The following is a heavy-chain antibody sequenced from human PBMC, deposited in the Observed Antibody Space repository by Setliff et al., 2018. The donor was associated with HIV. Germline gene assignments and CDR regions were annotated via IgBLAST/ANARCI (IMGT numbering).Heavy chain of an antibody. Sequence: SVKVSCKASGYTFTSFDINWVRQAPGQGLEWMGGIIPIVDIAKYAQKFQDRVTITADESTSTAYMELSSLRSEDTAVYYCASGLYYDSSGYLYYYYMDVWGKGTTVTVSS. CDR1: GYTFTSFD. V-gene: IGHV1-69*10. J-gene: IGHJ6*03. CDR3: ASGLYYDSSGYLYYYYMDV. CDR2: IIPIVDIA. D-gene: IGHD3-22*01.